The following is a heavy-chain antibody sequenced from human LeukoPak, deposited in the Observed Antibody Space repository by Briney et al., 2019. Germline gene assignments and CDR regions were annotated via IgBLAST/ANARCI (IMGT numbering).Heavy chain of an antibody. D-gene: IGHD6-13*01. CDR3: ARENSYSSSWTDAFDI. CDR1: GGTFSSYA. J-gene: IGHJ3*02. V-gene: IGHV1-69*05. Sequence: SVKVSCKASGGTFSSYAISWVRQAPGQGLEWMGRIIPIFGTANYAQKFQGRVTITTDESTSTAYMELSSMRSEDTAVYYCARENSYSSSWTDAFDIWGQGTMVTVSS. CDR2: IIPIFGTA.